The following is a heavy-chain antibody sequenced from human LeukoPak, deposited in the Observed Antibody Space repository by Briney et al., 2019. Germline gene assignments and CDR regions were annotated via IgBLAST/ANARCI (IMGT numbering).Heavy chain of an antibody. CDR3: AKSGELYCSSTSCYAAWAFFDY. D-gene: IGHD2-2*01. CDR2: ISYDGSNK. J-gene: IGHJ4*02. V-gene: IGHV3-30*18. Sequence: GGSLRLSRAASGFTFSSYGMHWVRQAPGKGLEWVAVISYDGSNKYYADSVKGRFTISRDNSKNTLYLQMNSLRAEDTAVYYCAKSGELYCSSTSCYAAWAFFDYWGQGTLVTVSS. CDR1: GFTFSSYG.